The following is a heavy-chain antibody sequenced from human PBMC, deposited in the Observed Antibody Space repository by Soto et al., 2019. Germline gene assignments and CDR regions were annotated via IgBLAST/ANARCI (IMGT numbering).Heavy chain of an antibody. Sequence: ASVKVSCKASGYTFTSYAMHWVRQAPGQRLEWMGWINAGNGNTKYSQKYQGRVTITRDTSASTAYMELSSLRSEDTAVYYCARSIVVVTALDYGGQGTLVTVSS. CDR1: GYTFTSYA. D-gene: IGHD2-21*02. CDR2: INAGNGNT. CDR3: ARSIVVVTALDY. V-gene: IGHV1-3*01. J-gene: IGHJ4*02.